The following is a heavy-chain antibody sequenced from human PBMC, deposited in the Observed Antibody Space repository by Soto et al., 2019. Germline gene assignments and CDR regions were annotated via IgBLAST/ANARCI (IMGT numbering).Heavy chain of an antibody. J-gene: IGHJ6*02. D-gene: IGHD3-10*01. CDR2: ISAGNGNT. CDR1: GYTFTSYA. Sequence: ASVKVSCKASGYTFTSYAMHWVRQAPGQRLEWMGWISAGNGNTKYSQKFQGRVTITRDTSASTAYMELSSLRSEDTAVYYCATDRVWFGGPGDMDVWGQGTTVTVSS. CDR3: ATDRVWFGGPGDMDV. V-gene: IGHV1-3*01.